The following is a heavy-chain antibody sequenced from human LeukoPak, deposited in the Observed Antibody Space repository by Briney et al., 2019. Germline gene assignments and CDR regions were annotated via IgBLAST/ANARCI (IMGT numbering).Heavy chain of an antibody. CDR3: ARDSGYYYDSSGYYPDAFDI. V-gene: IGHV1-69*05. J-gene: IGHJ3*02. CDR2: IITIFGTA. Sequence: SVKVSCKASGGTFSSYAISCVRQAPGHGLEWMGGIITIFGTANYAQKFQGRVTITTDESTSTAYMELSSLRSEDTAVYYCARDSGYYYDSSGYYPDAFDIWGQGTMVTVSS. CDR1: GGTFSSYA. D-gene: IGHD3-22*01.